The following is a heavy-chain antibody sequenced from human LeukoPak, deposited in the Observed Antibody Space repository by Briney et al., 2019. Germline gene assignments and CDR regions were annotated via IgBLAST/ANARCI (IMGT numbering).Heavy chain of an antibody. V-gene: IGHV3-23*01. Sequence: GGSLRLSSVASGFTFSEYTMSWVRQAPGKGLEWVSGIYGGGSGSTFYAESVKGRFTISRDNSKNTLYLQMNSLRDEDTAIYYCAKDFTPDGIWDIDYWGRGTLTTVSS. D-gene: IGHD1-14*01. J-gene: IGHJ4*02. CDR3: AKDFTPDGIWDIDY. CDR2: IYGGGSGST. CDR1: GFTFSEYT.